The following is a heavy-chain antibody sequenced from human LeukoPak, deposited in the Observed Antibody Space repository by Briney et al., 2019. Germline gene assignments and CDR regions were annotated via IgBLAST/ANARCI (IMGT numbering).Heavy chain of an antibody. CDR1: RFTFSSYE. J-gene: IGHJ3*02. CDR3: AREDTGVAFDI. Sequence: PGGSLSLSCAASRFTFSSYEMNWVRQAPGKGLEWVSYISGSGIKHYADSVKGRFTISRDNAKNSLYLQMNSLRVEDTAVYYCAREDTGVAFDIWGQGTTVTV. D-gene: IGHD2-8*01. CDR2: ISGSGIK. V-gene: IGHV3-48*03.